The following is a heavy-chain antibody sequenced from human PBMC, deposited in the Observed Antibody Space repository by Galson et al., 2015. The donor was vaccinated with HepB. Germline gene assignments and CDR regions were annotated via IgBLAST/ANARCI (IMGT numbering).Heavy chain of an antibody. CDR3: ARDTGIAAAGGPLWAFDI. V-gene: IGHV3-30*04. D-gene: IGHD6-13*01. CDR2: ISYDGSNK. J-gene: IGHJ3*02. Sequence: SLRLSCAASGFTFSSYAMHWVRQAPGKGLEWVAVISYDGSNKYYADSVKGRFTISRDNSKNTLYLQMNSLRAEDTAVYYCARDTGIAAAGGPLWAFDIWGQGTMVTVSS. CDR1: GFTFSSYA.